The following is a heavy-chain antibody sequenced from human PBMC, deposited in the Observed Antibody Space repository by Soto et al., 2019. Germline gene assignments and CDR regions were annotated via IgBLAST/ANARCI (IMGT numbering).Heavy chain of an antibody. CDR2: ISYDGRNK. Sequence: QVQLVESGGGVVQPGRSLRLSCAASGFTFNNWVRQAPGKGLEWVAVISYDGRNKYYADSVKGRFTISRDNSKNTLYLEMNSLRAEDTAVSYCAKGHISIWTLFDYWGQGTLVTVSS. CDR1: GFTFN. D-gene: IGHD3-3*02. V-gene: IGHV3-30*18. J-gene: IGHJ4*02. CDR3: AKGHISIWTLFDY.